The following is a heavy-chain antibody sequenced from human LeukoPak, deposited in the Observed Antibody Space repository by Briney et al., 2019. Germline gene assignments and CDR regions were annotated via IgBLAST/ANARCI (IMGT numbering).Heavy chain of an antibody. CDR3: ARGYDFWSGYYYYYYYGMDV. CDR1: GFTFSSYW. V-gene: IGHV3-74*01. CDR2: INSDGSST. J-gene: IGHJ6*02. D-gene: IGHD3-3*01. Sequence: GGSLRLSCAASGFTFSSYWMHWVRQAPGKGLVWVSRINSDGSSTNYADSGKGRFTISRDNAKKTLYVQMNSLRAEDTAVYYCARGYDFWSGYYYYYYYGMDVWGQGTTVTVSS.